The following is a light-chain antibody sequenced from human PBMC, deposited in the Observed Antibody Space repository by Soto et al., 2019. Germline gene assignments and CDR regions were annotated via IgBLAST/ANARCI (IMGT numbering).Light chain of an antibody. V-gene: IGKV1-5*01. CDR2: DAS. J-gene: IGKJ1*01. CDR1: QTISTW. Sequence: DNQLTQSPSSISASVGDRVTITCGASQTISTWMSCYQQKPGKAPKLLVYDASTLQSGVASRFSGSGSGTEFTLIISGLQPDDSATYYCQQYTNTNNPWMFGQGTKVDIK. CDR3: QQYTNTNNPWM.